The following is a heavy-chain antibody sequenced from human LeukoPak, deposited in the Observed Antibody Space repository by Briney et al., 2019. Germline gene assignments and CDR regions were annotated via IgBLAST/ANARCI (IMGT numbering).Heavy chain of an antibody. J-gene: IGHJ4*02. D-gene: IGHD3-22*01. CDR1: GFTFSSYG. CDR3: AKGSYYDSSGSFYFDY. CDR2: ISYDGSNK. Sequence: GGSLRLSCAASGFTFSSYGMHWVRQAPGKGLEWVAVISYDGSNKYYADSVKGRFTISRDNSKNTLYVQVNSLGTEDTAAYYCAKGSYYDSSGSFYFDYWGQGTLVTVSS. V-gene: IGHV3-30*18.